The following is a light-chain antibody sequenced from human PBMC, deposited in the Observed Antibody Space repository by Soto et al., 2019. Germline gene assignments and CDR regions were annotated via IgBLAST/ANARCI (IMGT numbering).Light chain of an antibody. J-gene: IGKJ1*01. V-gene: IGKV3-20*01. CDR2: GAS. Sequence: EIVLTQSPGTLSLSPGERVTLSCRASQSVNSSYLAWYQHKPGQAPRLLIYGASTRATGIPDGFSGSGSGTDFTLTIARLEPGDFAVYYCQQYGNSPQTFGQGTKVDI. CDR1: QSVNSSY. CDR3: QQYGNSPQT.